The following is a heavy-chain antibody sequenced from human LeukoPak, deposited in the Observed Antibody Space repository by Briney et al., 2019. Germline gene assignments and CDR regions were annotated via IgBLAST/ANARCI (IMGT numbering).Heavy chain of an antibody. CDR2: IWYDGSNK. V-gene: IGHV3-33*01. CDR1: GFTFSSYG. Sequence: GRSLRLSCAASGFTFSSYGMHWVRQAPGKGLEWVAVIWYDGSNKYYADSVKGRFTISRDNSKNTLYLQMNSLRAEDTAVYYCARDPKTAMVTLSFGYWGQGTLVTVSS. CDR3: ARDPKTAMVTLSFGY. J-gene: IGHJ4*02. D-gene: IGHD5-18*01.